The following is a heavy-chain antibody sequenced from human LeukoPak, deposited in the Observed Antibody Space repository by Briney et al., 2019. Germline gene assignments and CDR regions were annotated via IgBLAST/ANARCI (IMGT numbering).Heavy chain of an antibody. Sequence: PSETLSLTCTVSGGSISSYYWSWIRQPAGKGREWIGRIYTSGSTNYNPSLKSRVTMSVDTSKNQFSLKLSSVTAADTAVYYCARVTRKCSGGICFFDYWGQGTLVTVSS. V-gene: IGHV4-4*07. CDR3: ARVTRKCSGGICFFDY. CDR1: GGSISSYY. D-gene: IGHD2-15*01. J-gene: IGHJ4*02. CDR2: IYTSGST.